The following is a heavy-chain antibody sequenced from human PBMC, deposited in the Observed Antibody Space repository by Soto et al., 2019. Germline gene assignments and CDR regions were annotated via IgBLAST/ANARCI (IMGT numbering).Heavy chain of an antibody. Sequence: VQLVESGGGSVQPGRSLRLSCSASGFSFDEYALHWVRQTPGKGLEWVSGISWNSATIEFADSVKGRFNISRDNAKNSLYLQMNSLTTEDTAGYFCAKVRGRTYYYDTFDVWGQGTMVTVS. CDR2: ISWNSATI. V-gene: IGHV3-9*01. J-gene: IGHJ3*01. CDR1: GFSFDEYA. CDR3: AKVRGRTYYYDTFDV. D-gene: IGHD3-22*01.